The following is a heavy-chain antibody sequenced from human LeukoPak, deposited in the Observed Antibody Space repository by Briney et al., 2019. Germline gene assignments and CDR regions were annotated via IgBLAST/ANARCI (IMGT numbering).Heavy chain of an antibody. CDR2: MNPNSGNT. CDR3: ARSIRPLIQKKNKYYYYYYMDV. J-gene: IGHJ6*03. Sequence: ASVKVSCKASGYTFTSYDINWVRQATGQGLEWMGWMNPNSGNTGYAQKFQGRVTMTRNTSISTAYMELSSLRSEDTAVYYCARSIRPLIQKKNKYYYYYYMDVWGKGTTVTVSS. D-gene: IGHD3-16*01. CDR1: GYTFTSYD. V-gene: IGHV1-8*01.